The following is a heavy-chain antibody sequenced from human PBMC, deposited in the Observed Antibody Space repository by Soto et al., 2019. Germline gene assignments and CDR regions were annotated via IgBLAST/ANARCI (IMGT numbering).Heavy chain of an antibody. CDR2: INPDGNVG. V-gene: IGHV3-7*03. CDR3: AGWGGHDYNY. Sequence: EVQLLGSGGGLVQPGGSLRLSCVGSGFTFSTYWMNWVRQAPGKGLEWVANINPDGNVGTYVDSVRGRFTTSRDNAKNSLYLQVNSLRADDTGVYFCAGWGGHDYNYWGQGIMVTVSS. CDR1: GFTFSTYW. J-gene: IGHJ4*02. D-gene: IGHD4-4*01.